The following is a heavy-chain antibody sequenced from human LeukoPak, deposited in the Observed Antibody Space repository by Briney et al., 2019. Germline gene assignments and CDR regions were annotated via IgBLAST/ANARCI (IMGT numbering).Heavy chain of an antibody. Sequence: GGSLRLSCAASGFTFSSYAMSWVRQAPGKGLEWVAFIRYDGSNKYYADSVKGRFTISRDNSKNTLYLQMNSLRAEDTAVYYCAKKSARGLQEFDYWGQGTLVTVSS. CDR2: IRYDGSNK. CDR1: GFTFSSYA. V-gene: IGHV3-30*02. CDR3: AKKSARGLQEFDY. D-gene: IGHD5-24*01. J-gene: IGHJ4*02.